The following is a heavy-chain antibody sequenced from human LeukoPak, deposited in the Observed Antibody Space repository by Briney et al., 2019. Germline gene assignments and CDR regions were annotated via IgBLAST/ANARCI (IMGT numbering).Heavy chain of an antibody. CDR2: ISSSGSTI. Sequence: PGGSLRLSCAAFGFTFSTYSMNWVRQAPGKGLEWVSYISSSGSTIYYADSVKGRFTISRDNAKNSLYLQMNSLRDEDTAVYYCARINYDIPAYWGQGPLVTVSS. J-gene: IGHJ4*02. V-gene: IGHV3-48*02. D-gene: IGHD3-9*01. CDR1: GFTFSTYS. CDR3: ARINYDIPAY.